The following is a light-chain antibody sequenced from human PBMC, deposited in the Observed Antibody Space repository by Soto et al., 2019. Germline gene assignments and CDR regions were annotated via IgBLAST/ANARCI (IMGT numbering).Light chain of an antibody. CDR2: EVT. V-gene: IGLV2-8*01. Sequence: QSALTQPPSASGSPGQSVTISCTGTSSDVGAYKYVSWYQQYPGKAPKLMIYEVTKRPSGVPARFSGSSSGNTAAQAGSGLQAEDEADYYCTAYVGNDIWVFGGGTKLTVL. CDR1: SSDVGAYKY. J-gene: IGLJ3*02. CDR3: TAYVGNDIWV.